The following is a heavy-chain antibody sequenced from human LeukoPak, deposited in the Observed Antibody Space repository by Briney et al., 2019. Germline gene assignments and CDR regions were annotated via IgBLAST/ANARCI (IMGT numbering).Heavy chain of an antibody. CDR3: ACRIVGATTAKFDP. Sequence: GGSLRLSCAASGFTFSSYAMSWVRQAPGKGLEWVSAISGSGGSTYYADSVKGRFTISRDNSKNTLYLQMNSLRAEDTAVYYCACRIVGATTAKFDPWGQGTLVTVSS. V-gene: IGHV3-23*01. J-gene: IGHJ5*02. CDR1: GFTFSSYA. D-gene: IGHD1-26*01. CDR2: ISGSGGST.